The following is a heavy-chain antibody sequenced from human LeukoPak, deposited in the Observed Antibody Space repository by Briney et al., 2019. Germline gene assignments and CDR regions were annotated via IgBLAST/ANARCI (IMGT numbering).Heavy chain of an antibody. CDR1: GYTFTGYY. J-gene: IGHJ5*02. V-gene: IGHV1-2*04. D-gene: IGHD6-13*01. CDR2: INPNSGGT. CDR3: ARDGIAAAGLYNWFDP. Sequence: ASVKASCKASGYTFTGYYMHWVRQAPGQGLEWMGWINPNSGGTNYAQKFQGWVTMTRDTSISTAYMELSRLRSDDTAVYYCARDGIAAAGLYNWFDPWGQGTLVTVSS.